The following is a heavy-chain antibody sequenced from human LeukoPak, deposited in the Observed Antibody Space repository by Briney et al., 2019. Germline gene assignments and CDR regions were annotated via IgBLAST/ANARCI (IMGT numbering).Heavy chain of an antibody. V-gene: IGHV1-46*02. D-gene: IGHD3-22*01. Sequence: ASVKVSCKASGYTFNSYYMHWVRQAPGQELEWMGIINPSGGSTSYAQKFQGRVTMTRDTSTSTVYMELSSLRSEDTAVYYCARAHYDSSGYYPTDFDYWGQGTLVTVSS. CDR2: INPSGGST. J-gene: IGHJ4*02. CDR1: GYTFNSYY. CDR3: ARAHYDSSGYYPTDFDY.